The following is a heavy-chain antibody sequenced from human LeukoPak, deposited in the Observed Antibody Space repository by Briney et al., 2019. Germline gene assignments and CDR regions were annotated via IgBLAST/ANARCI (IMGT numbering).Heavy chain of an antibody. CDR2: ISAYNGNT. Sequence: GASVKVSCKASGYTFTSYGISWVRQAPGQGPEWMGWISAYNGNTNYAQKLQGRVTMTTDTSTSTAYMELRSLRSDDTAVYYCARDGAAAGRNWFDPWGQGTLVTVSS. CDR1: GYTFTSYG. D-gene: IGHD6-13*01. J-gene: IGHJ5*02. CDR3: ARDGAAAGRNWFDP. V-gene: IGHV1-18*01.